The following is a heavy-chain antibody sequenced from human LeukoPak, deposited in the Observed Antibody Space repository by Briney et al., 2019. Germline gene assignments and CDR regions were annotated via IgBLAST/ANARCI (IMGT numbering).Heavy chain of an antibody. J-gene: IGHJ4*02. CDR1: GGSISSYY. Sequence: SETLSLTCTVSGGSISSYYWSWIRQPPGKGLEWIGYIYYSGSTNYNPSLKSRVTISVDTSKNQFSLKLSSVTAADTAVYYCARATYYYDSSGYCLDYWGQGTLVTVSS. CDR3: ARATYYYDSSGYCLDY. D-gene: IGHD3-22*01. CDR2: IYYSGST. V-gene: IGHV4-59*01.